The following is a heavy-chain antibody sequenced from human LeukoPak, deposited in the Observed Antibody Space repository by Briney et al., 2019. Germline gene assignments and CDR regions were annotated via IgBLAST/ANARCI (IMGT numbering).Heavy chain of an antibody. Sequence: SETLSLTCTVSGDSISDRYYYWAWIRQPPGKGLEWIGSIYFSGETYYNPSLRSRVTISVDTSKNQFSLTLTSVTVADTSVYYCARRGSLLWFDPWGQGTLVTVSS. CDR3: ARRGSLLWFDP. J-gene: IGHJ5*02. D-gene: IGHD3-10*01. CDR2: IYFSGET. CDR1: GDSISDRYYY. V-gene: IGHV4-39*01.